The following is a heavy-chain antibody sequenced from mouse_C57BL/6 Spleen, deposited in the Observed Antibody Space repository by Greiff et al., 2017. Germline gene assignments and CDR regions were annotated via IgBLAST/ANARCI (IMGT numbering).Heavy chain of an antibody. J-gene: IGHJ1*03. Sequence: VQLQQSGPGLAKPSQTLSLPCSVTGYSITSDYWNWIRKFPGNKLEYMGYISYSGSTYSTPSLKSRISLTRDTSKNQYYLQLNSVTTEDTATYYCARSRVYRYFDVWGTGTTGTVSS. CDR1: GYSITSDY. CDR3: ARSRVYRYFDV. V-gene: IGHV3-8*01. CDR2: ISYSGST.